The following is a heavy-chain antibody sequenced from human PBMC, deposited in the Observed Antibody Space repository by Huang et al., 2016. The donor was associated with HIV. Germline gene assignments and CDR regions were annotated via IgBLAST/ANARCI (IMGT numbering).Heavy chain of an antibody. Sequence: QVQLQESGSRLVKHSQTLSLTCTVSGASIASGSYYWTWIRQPAGKGLEWIGCVYISGGSNYNPSLKSRATISVDTSKNQFSLRLSSVTAADPAVYFCARGLGAGTSQWGQDTPVTVSS. D-gene: IGHD6-19*01. CDR1: GASIASGSYY. J-gene: IGHJ1*01. CDR3: ARGLGAGTSQ. V-gene: IGHV4-61*02. CDR2: VYISGGS.